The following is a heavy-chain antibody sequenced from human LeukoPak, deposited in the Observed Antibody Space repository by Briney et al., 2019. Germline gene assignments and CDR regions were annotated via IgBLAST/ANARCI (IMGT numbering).Heavy chain of an antibody. D-gene: IGHD3-22*01. CDR1: GGSISSSSYY. CDR3: ARDESHSSGYYCTLGAFDI. J-gene: IGHJ3*02. V-gene: IGHV4-39*07. CDR2: IYYSGST. Sequence: SETLSLTCTVSGGSISSSSYYWGWIRQPPGKGLEWIGSIYYSGSTYYNPSLKSRVTISVDTSKNQFSLKLSSVTAADTAVYYCARDESHSSGYYCTLGAFDIWGQGTMLTVSS.